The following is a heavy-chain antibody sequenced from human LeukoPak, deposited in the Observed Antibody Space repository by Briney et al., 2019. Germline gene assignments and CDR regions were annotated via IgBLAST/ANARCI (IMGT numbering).Heavy chain of an antibody. CDR3: ASHARYGDLAYFDY. D-gene: IGHD4-17*01. J-gene: IGHJ4*02. Sequence: GGSLRLSCAASGFTFSSYSMNWVRQAPGKGLEWVSYITSSSSTISNADSVRGRFTISRDNAKNSLYLQMNSLRAEDTAVYYCASHARYGDLAYFDYWGQGTLVTVSS. CDR1: GFTFSSYS. CDR2: ITSSSSTI. V-gene: IGHV3-48*04.